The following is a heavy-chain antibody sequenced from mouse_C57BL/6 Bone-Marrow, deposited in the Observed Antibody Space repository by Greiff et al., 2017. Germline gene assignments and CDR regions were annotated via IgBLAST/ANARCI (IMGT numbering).Heavy chain of an antibody. CDR3: AYSSGPAWFAY. D-gene: IGHD3-2*02. CDR2: IDPSDSYT. Sequence: LVESGAELVKPGASVKLSCKASGYTFTSYWMQWVKQRPGQGLEWIGEIDPSDSYTNYNQKFKGKATLTVDTSSSTAYMQLSSLTSEDSAVYYCAYSSGPAWFAYWGQGTLVTVSA. CDR1: GYTFTSYW. V-gene: IGHV1-50*01. J-gene: IGHJ3*01.